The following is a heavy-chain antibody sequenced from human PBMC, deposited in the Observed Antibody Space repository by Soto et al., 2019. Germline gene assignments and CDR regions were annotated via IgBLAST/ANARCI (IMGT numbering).Heavy chain of an antibody. CDR2: IMPVFGRP. V-gene: IGHV1-69*13. Sequence: SVKVSCKASGGTFSKNTISWVGQAPGQGLEWMGGIMPVFGRPNYAQKFQGRVTITADEYTRTAYMELSRLKSDDTAVYYCARQFDYDTSGYYYAYWGQGTQVTVS. D-gene: IGHD3-22*01. J-gene: IGHJ4*02. CDR3: ARQFDYDTSGYYYAY. CDR1: GGTFSKNT.